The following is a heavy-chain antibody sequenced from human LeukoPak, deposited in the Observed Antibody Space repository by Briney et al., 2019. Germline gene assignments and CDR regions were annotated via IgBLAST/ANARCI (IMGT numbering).Heavy chain of an antibody. Sequence: GRSLRLSCAASGFTFDDYAMHWVRQAPGKGLEWVSGISWNSGSIGYADSVKGRFTISRDNAKNSLYLQMNSLRAEDTAVYYCARGKVLLWFGESLDYWGQGTLVTVSS. CDR3: ARGKVLLWFGESLDY. CDR1: GFTFDDYA. J-gene: IGHJ4*02. CDR2: ISWNSGSI. V-gene: IGHV3-9*01. D-gene: IGHD3-10*01.